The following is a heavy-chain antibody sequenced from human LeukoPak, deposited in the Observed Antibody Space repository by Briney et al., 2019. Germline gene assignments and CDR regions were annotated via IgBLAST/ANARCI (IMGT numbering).Heavy chain of an antibody. V-gene: IGHV4-31*03. CDR1: GGSISIDGYY. J-gene: IGHJ6*03. CDR3: ARAVPVVYMDV. D-gene: IGHD4-23*01. Sequence: SETLSLTCTVSGGSISIDGYYWSWIRLHPGKGLEWIGYIYYSGSTYYNPSLKSRVTISVDTSKNQFSLKLSSVTAADTAVYYCARAVPVVYMDVWGKGTTVTVSS. CDR2: IYYSGST.